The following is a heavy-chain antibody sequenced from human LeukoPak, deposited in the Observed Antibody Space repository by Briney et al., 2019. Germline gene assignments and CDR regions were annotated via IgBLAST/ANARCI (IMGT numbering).Heavy chain of an antibody. Sequence: SETLSLTCTVSGGSISSYYWSWIRQPAGKGLEWIGRIYTTGSTNSNPSLKSRVTMSVDTSKNQFSLKLNSVTAADTAVYYCARDHLRWGFDYWGQGTLVTVSS. D-gene: IGHD4-23*01. CDR3: ARDHLRWGFDY. J-gene: IGHJ4*02. CDR1: GGSISSYY. CDR2: IYTTGST. V-gene: IGHV4-4*07.